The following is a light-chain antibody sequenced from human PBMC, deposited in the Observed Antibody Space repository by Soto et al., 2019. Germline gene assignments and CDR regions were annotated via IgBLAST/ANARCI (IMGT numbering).Light chain of an antibody. J-gene: IGKJ2*01. CDR1: QSIDSNF. V-gene: IGKV3-20*01. CDR2: GAS. Sequence: IVLTQSPGTLSLSPGERVTISCRASQSIDSNFLAWYQQKPGQAPRLLISGASTRALGGPDRFSGGGFGTVFALHLSSLEPEDFAVYFGQHYGSSPPDTFGQGTKLDIK. CDR3: QHYGSSPPDT.